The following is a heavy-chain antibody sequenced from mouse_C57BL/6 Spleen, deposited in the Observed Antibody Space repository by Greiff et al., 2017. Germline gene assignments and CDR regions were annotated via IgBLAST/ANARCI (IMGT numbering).Heavy chain of an antibody. D-gene: IGHD1-1*01. CDR1: GFTFSSYA. CDR2: ISSGGDYI. V-gene: IGHV5-9-1*02. CDR3: TRPKVYGPDWYFDV. J-gene: IGHJ1*03. Sequence: DVMLVESGEGLVKPGGSLKLSCAASGFTFSSYAMSWVRQTPEKRLEWVASISSGGDYIYYADTVKGRFTISRDNARNTLYLQMSSLKSEDTAMXYCTRPKVYGPDWYFDVWGTGTTVTVSS.